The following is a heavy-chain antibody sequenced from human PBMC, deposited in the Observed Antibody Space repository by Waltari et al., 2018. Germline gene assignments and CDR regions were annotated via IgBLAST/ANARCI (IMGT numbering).Heavy chain of an antibody. J-gene: IGHJ5*02. D-gene: IGHD6-13*01. Sequence: QVQLVQSGAEVKKPGASVKVSCKAPGYTFTRYDTNWVRQATGQGLEWMGWMNPNSGNTGYAQKFQGRVTITRNTSISTAYMELSSLRSEDTAVYYCARMGIAARRFDPWGQGTLVTVSS. CDR1: GYTFTRYD. CDR2: MNPNSGNT. V-gene: IGHV1-8*03. CDR3: ARMGIAARRFDP.